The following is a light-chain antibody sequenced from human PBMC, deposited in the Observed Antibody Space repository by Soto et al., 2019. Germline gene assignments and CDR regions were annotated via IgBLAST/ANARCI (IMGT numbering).Light chain of an antibody. CDR3: QQRSNWPAT. J-gene: IGKJ2*01. V-gene: IGKV3-11*01. CDR1: QSVNNY. Sequence: EIVLTQSPATLSLSPGERAILSCRASQSVNNYLAWYQQKPGQAPRLLIYDASNRATGIPARFSGSGSGADFTLTISSLEPEDFAVYYCQQRSNWPATFGQGTKLEIK. CDR2: DAS.